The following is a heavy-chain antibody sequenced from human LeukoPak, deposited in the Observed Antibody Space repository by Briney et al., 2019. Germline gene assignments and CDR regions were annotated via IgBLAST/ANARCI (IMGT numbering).Heavy chain of an antibody. D-gene: IGHD6-13*01. Sequence: ASVKVSCKASGYTFSNYDINWVRQATGQGLEWMGWMNPNSGNTGYAQRFQGRLTMTRSTSISTAYMELSSLRTEDTAVYYCAVLVPGLPFDYWGQGTLVTVPS. V-gene: IGHV1-8*01. CDR3: AVLVPGLPFDY. J-gene: IGHJ4*02. CDR2: MNPNSGNT. CDR1: GYTFSNYD.